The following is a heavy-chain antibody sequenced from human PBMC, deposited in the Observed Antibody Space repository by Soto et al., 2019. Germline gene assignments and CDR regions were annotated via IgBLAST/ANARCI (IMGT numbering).Heavy chain of an antibody. V-gene: IGHV1-2*04. CDR2: INPNSGGT. Sequence: ASVKVSCKASGYTFTGYYMHWVRQAPGQGLEWMVLINPNSGGTNYAQKFQGWVTMTRDTSISTAYLELSRLRSDDTAVYYCARVSAAGTEDAFDIWGQGTMVTVSS. CDR1: GYTFTGYY. D-gene: IGHD6-13*01. CDR3: ARVSAAGTEDAFDI. J-gene: IGHJ3*02.